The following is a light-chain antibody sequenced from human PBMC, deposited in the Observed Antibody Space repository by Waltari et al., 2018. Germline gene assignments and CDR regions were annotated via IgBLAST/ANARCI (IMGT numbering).Light chain of an antibody. V-gene: IGKV3-15*01. CDR1: QSVGNK. J-gene: IGKJ2*01. CDR3: QEYNNWPPGT. CDR2: SAS. Sequence: EIVMTQSPATLSVSPGERATLSCRASQSVGNKLAWYQQRPGQAPSLLIFSASTRATGVPDRFSGRGSGTEFTLTVSTLQAEDFATYFCQEYNNWPPGTFGRGTKVEI.